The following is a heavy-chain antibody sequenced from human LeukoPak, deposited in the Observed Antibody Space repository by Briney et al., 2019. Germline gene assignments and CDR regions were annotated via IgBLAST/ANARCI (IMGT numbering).Heavy chain of an antibody. V-gene: IGHV3-30*18. D-gene: IGHD3-10*01. J-gene: IGHJ4*02. CDR3: AKERPREYYGSDSYFYY. CDR2: ISYEDGTNK. Sequence: PGGSLRLSCAASGFSFRSYSMQWVRQAPGKGLEWVAAISYEDGTNKYYADSVKGRLTISRDNSKNTLYLQMNSIRAEYTAMYYCAKERPREYYGSDSYFYYWGQGTLVTVSS. CDR1: GFSFRSYS.